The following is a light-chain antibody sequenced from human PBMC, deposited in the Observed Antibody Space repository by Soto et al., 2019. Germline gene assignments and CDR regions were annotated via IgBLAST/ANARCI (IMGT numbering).Light chain of an antibody. Sequence: QSALTQPPSASGSPGQSLTISCTGTSSDVGHPYNYVSWYQQYPGKAPKLLIFKVNNRPSGISGRFSGSKSGNTASLTISGLQAEDEGDYYCMSFVESTSTHWVLGGGTKLTVL. J-gene: IGLJ3*02. CDR2: KVN. CDR1: SSDVGHPYNY. CDR3: MSFVESTSTHWV. V-gene: IGLV2-8*01.